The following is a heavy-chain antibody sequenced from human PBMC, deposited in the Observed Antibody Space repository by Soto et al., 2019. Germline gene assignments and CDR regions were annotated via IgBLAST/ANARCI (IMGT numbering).Heavy chain of an antibody. CDR3: AKDWEVVTPAFDY. D-gene: IGHD2-21*02. J-gene: IGHJ4*02. CDR2: ISGSGGSA. Sequence: GGSLRLSCAASGFTFSSYAMSWVRQAPGKGLEWVSGISGSGGSAYYTDSVQGRFTISRDNSKNTLYLQMNSLRAEDTAVYYCAKDWEVVTPAFDYWGQGTLVTVSS. V-gene: IGHV3-23*01. CDR1: GFTFSSYA.